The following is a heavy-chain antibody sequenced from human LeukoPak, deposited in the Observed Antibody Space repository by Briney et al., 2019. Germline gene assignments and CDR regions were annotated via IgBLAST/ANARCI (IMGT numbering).Heavy chain of an antibody. CDR3: ASASITLVRGVIMEPYYFDY. CDR2: IYYSGST. J-gene: IGHJ4*02. Sequence: SETLSLTCTVSGGSISSYYWSWIRQPPGKGLEWVGYIYYSGSTNYNPSLKSRVTISVDTSKNQFSLKLSSVTAADTAVYYCASASITLVRGVIMEPYYFDYWGQGTLVTVSS. D-gene: IGHD3-10*01. V-gene: IGHV4-59*01. CDR1: GGSISSYY.